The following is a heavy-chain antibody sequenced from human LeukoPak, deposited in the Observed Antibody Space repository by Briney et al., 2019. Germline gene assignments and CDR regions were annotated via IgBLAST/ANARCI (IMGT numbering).Heavy chain of an antibody. CDR3: ARAFGVVPWDY. V-gene: IGHV3-23*01. J-gene: IGHJ4*02. CDR2: VSGSDGIT. Sequence: GGSLRLSCAASGFTFSSYAMSWVRQTPGKGLEWVSVVSGSDGITHYADYVQGRFTISRVNSKNTLYLQMNSLRAEDTAVYYCARAFGVVPWDYWGQGTLVTVSS. D-gene: IGHD3-3*01. CDR1: GFTFSSYA.